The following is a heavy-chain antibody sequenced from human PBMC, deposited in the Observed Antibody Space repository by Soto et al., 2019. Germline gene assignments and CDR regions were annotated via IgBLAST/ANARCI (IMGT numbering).Heavy chain of an antibody. CDR1: GFTFSSYG. CDR3: AKDRGSSSGMEV. CDR2: ISYDGSNK. J-gene: IGHJ6*01. Sequence: PGGSVRLSCAASGFTFSSYGMHCVRHAPGKGLEWVAVISYDGSNKYYADSVKGRFTISRDNSKNTLYLQMNSLRAEDTAVYYCAKDRGSSSGMEVWGQGTTVNVS. D-gene: IGHD6-13*01. V-gene: IGHV3-30*18.